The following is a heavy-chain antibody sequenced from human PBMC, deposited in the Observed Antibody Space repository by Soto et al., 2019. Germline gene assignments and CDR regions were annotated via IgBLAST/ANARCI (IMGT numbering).Heavy chain of an antibody. V-gene: IGHV3-30-3*01. CDR3: ARDLGRIAVAGLPDY. Sequence: QVQLVESGGGVVQPGRSLRLSCAASGFTFSSYAMHWVRQAPGKGLEWVAGISYDGSNKYYADSVKGRFTNSRDNSKNTLYLQMNSLRAEDRAVYYCARDLGRIAVAGLPDYWGQGTMVTVSS. CDR1: GFTFSSYA. D-gene: IGHD6-19*01. CDR2: ISYDGSNK. J-gene: IGHJ4*02.